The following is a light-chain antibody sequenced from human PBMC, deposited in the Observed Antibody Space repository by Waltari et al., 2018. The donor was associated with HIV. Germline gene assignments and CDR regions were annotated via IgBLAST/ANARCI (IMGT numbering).Light chain of an antibody. V-gene: IGKV3-15*01. Sequence: EIVMTQSPATLSVSPGERVTLSCRASQSIAKNLAWYQQKPGQAPRLLMYGVSTRATGIPARFSGSGSWTEFTLTISSLQSEDLAVYYCQEYNNWPWTFGQGTKVEIK. CDR2: GVS. CDR3: QEYNNWPWT. J-gene: IGKJ1*01. CDR1: QSIAKN.